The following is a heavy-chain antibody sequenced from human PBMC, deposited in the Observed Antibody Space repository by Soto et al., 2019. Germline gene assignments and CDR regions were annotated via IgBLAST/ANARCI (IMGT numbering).Heavy chain of an antibody. J-gene: IGHJ1*01. CDR2: IYSGGST. Sequence: EVQLVESGGGLIQPGGSLRLSCAASGFTVSSNYMSWVRQAPGKGLEWVSVIYSGGSTYYADSVKGRFTISRDNSKNTLYSQMNSLRAEDTAVYYCARDGVESGYPEYFQHWGQGILVTVSS. V-gene: IGHV3-53*01. CDR1: GFTVSSNY. D-gene: IGHD3-22*01. CDR3: ARDGVESGYPEYFQH.